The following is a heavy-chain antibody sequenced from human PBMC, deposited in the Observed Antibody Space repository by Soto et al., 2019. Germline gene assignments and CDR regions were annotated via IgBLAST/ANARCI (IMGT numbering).Heavy chain of an antibody. CDR3: ARDARGYCSGGSCYPDY. Sequence: QVQLVESGGGVVQPGRSLRLSCAASGFTFSSYAMHWVRQAPGKGLEWVAVISYDGSNKYYADSVKGRFTISRDNSKNTLYLQMNSLRAEDTAVYYCARDARGYCSGGSCYPDYWGQGTLVTVSS. V-gene: IGHV3-30-3*01. CDR2: ISYDGSNK. CDR1: GFTFSSYA. J-gene: IGHJ4*02. D-gene: IGHD2-15*01.